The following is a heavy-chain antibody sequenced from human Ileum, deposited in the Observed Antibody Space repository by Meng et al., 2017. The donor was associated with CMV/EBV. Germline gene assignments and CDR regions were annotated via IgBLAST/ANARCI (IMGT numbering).Heavy chain of an antibody. D-gene: IGHD3-3*01. J-gene: IGHJ4*02. CDR1: GGSISSSAYY. Sequence: GGSISSSAYYWGWISQPPGKGLEWIGSIYSSGSTCYNPSLKSRVTMSVDTSKNQFSLKLTSVTAADTAVYHCVRVVGPHYFWVHYWGQGTLVTVSS. CDR3: VRVVGPHYFWVHY. CDR2: IYSSGST. V-gene: IGHV4-39*07.